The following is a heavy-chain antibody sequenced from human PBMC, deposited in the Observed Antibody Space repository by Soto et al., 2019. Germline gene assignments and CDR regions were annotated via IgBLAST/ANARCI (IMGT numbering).Heavy chain of an antibody. CDR2: IIPILGIA. D-gene: IGHD6-19*01. J-gene: IGHJ6*02. Sequence: QVQLVQSGAEVKKPGSSVKVSCKASGGTFSSYTISWVRQAPGQGLEWMGRIIPILGIANYAQKFQGRVTITADKSTGTAYMELSSLRSEDTAVYYCARLASVSGYYYYGMDVWGQGTTVTVSS. CDR1: GGTFSSYT. CDR3: ARLASVSGYYYYGMDV. V-gene: IGHV1-69*02.